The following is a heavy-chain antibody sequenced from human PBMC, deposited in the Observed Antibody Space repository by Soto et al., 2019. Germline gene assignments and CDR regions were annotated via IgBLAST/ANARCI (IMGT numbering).Heavy chain of an antibody. CDR1: GGSISSYY. Sequence: SETLSVTCTVSGGSISSYYWSWIRQPPGKGLEWIGYIYYSGSTNYNPSLKSRVTISVDTSKNQFSLKLSSVTAADTAVYYCARGPPVRYCSCGSCYLTFISDYYYYYMDVWGKGTTVTVSS. V-gene: IGHV4-59*01. D-gene: IGHD2-15*01. CDR2: IYYSGST. J-gene: IGHJ6*03. CDR3: ARGPPVRYCSCGSCYLTFISDYYYYYMDV.